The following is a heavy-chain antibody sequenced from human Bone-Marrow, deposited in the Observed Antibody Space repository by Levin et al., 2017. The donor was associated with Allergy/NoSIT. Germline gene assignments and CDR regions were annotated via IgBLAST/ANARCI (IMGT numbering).Heavy chain of an antibody. CDR1: GFPFRTYA. J-gene: IGHJ4*02. D-gene: IGHD6-19*01. Sequence: LSLTCAASGFPFRTYAMSWVRQAPGKGLEWVSSISGNDGITHYAASVEGRFTISRDNSRNTLYLQMNSLRDEDTATYYCTISPGYSSGWYDYWGQGTLVTVYS. CDR2: ISGNDGIT. CDR3: TISPGYSSGWYDY. V-gene: IGHV3-23*01.